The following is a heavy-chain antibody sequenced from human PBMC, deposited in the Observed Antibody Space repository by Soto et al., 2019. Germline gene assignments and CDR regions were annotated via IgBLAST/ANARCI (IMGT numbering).Heavy chain of an antibody. J-gene: IGHJ4*02. CDR2: IIPFFGTA. Sequence: GASLKLSCKASGGGMSTVVISWGRQTPEQGLEWMGGIIPFFGTARYSQKFEDRITITADESTNTVYMDLRSLTSEDTAIYYCAKSAPMDAGDKYYYDFWGQGALVTAPQ. CDR1: GGGMSTVV. D-gene: IGHD4-17*01. CDR3: AKSAPMDAGDKYYYDF. V-gene: IGHV1-69*13.